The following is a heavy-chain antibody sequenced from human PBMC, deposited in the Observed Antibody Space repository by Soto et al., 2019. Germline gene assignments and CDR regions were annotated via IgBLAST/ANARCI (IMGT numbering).Heavy chain of an antibody. V-gene: IGHV1-18*01. CDR1: GYTFTSYG. J-gene: IGHJ4*02. D-gene: IGHD3-16*01. Sequence: QVQLVQSGAEVKKPGASVKVSCKASGYTFTSYGISWVRQAPGQGLEWMGWISAYNGNTNYAQKLQGRVTMTTDTTNTAKKPPGKVPQTTDTPPGTAYVGGRSLRLDGPAVDSWGGGGGGDAIVVVVAATLHFDYWGQGTLVTVSS. CDR3: AYVGGRSLRLDGPAVDSWGGGGGGDAIVVVVAATLHFDY. CDR2: ISAYNGNT.